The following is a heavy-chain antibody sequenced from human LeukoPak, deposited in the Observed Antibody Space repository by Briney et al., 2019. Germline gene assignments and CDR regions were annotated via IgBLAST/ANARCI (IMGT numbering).Heavy chain of an antibody. D-gene: IGHD3-22*01. CDR3: ARDLLYYDSSGYLDY. Sequence: GGSLRLSCAASGFTFSSYSMNWVRQAPGKGLEWVSSIRSSGSYIYYADSVKGRFTISRDNSKNTLYLQMNSLRAEDTAVYYCARDLLYYDSSGYLDYWGQGTLVTVSS. CDR1: GFTFSSYS. V-gene: IGHV3-21*01. CDR2: IRSSGSYI. J-gene: IGHJ4*02.